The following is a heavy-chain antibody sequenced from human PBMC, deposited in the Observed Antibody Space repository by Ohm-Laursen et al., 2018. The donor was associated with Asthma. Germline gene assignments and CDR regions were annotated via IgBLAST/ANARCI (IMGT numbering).Heavy chain of an antibody. J-gene: IGHJ6*02. Sequence: SLRLSCAASGFTFSNYAMSWVRQAPGQGLEWVSAIIGSGATTYFADSVKGRFTISRDNSKNTLYLQMSSLRAEDTAVYYCAKVVLMDVWGQGTTVTVSS. V-gene: IGHV3-23*01. CDR1: GFTFSNYA. CDR3: AKVVLMDV. CDR2: IIGSGATT. D-gene: IGHD3-16*02.